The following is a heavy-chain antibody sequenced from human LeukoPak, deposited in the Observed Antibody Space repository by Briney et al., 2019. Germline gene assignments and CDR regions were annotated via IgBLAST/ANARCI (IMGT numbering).Heavy chain of an antibody. CDR3: ATFGKYSSGWYVPENFDY. D-gene: IGHD6-19*01. J-gene: IGHJ4*02. V-gene: IGHV1-69-2*01. Sequence: ASVKVSCKASGYTFTDYYMHWVHQAPGKGLEWMGRVDPEDGETIYAEKFQGRVTITADTSTDTAYMELSSLRSEDTAVYYCATFGKYSSGWYVPENFDYWGQGTLVTVPS. CDR1: GYTFTDYY. CDR2: VDPEDGET.